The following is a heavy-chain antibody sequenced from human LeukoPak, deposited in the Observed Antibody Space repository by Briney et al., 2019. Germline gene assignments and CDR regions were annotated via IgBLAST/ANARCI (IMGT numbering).Heavy chain of an antibody. CDR2: IYYSGST. CDR1: GGSISSSY. Sequence: SEALSLTCADPGGSISSSYWSWIRQPPRKGLEWIGYIYYSGSTTYNPSLKSRVTISVDTSKIQFSLKLSSVTAADTAVYHCARIYDSSGYYPNYFDYWGQGTLVTVSS. V-gene: IGHV4-59*01. J-gene: IGHJ4*02. CDR3: ARIYDSSGYYPNYFDY. D-gene: IGHD3-22*01.